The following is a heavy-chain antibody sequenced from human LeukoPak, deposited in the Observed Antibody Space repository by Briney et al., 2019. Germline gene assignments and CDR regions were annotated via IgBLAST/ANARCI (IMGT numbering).Heavy chain of an antibody. Sequence: SETLSLTCTVSGGSLSSGGYYWSWIRQHPGKGLEWIGYIYYSGSTYYNPSLKSRVTISVDTSKNQFSLKLSSVTPEDTAVYYCTRETSLRYYDFWSGWDYWGQGTLVTVSS. D-gene: IGHD3-3*01. J-gene: IGHJ4*02. CDR2: IYYSGST. V-gene: IGHV4-31*03. CDR3: TRETSLRYYDFWSGWDY. CDR1: GGSLSSGGYY.